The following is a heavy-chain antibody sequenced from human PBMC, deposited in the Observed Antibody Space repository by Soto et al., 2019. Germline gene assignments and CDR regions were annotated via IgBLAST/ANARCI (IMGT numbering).Heavy chain of an antibody. Sequence: EVHLVESGGALVQPGESLRLSCTASALTFSDTWVTWVRQAPGKGLEWVGRIKSKSDRDTTEYAAPVNGRFTISRVDSTNTVYLQMDSLKTEDTAVYHCTTGIRWLGEFWGQCTLVTVSS. D-gene: IGHD3-10*01. CDR2: IKSKSDRDTT. CDR1: ALTFSDTW. J-gene: IGHJ1*01. V-gene: IGHV3-15*02. CDR3: TTGIRWLGEF.